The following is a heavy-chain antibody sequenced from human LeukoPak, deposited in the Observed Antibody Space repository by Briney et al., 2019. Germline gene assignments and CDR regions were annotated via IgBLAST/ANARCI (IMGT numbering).Heavy chain of an antibody. V-gene: IGHV3-74*01. D-gene: IGHD2-8*01. CDR2: INSDGSST. CDR1: GFTFSSYW. CDR3: ARPEALAEWSQFDY. Sequence: GGSLRLSCAASGFTFSSYWMRWVRQAPGKGLVWVSRINSDGSSTSYADSVKGRFTISRDNAKNTLYLQMNSLRAEDTAVYYCARPEALAEWSQFDYWGQGTLVTVSS. J-gene: IGHJ4*02.